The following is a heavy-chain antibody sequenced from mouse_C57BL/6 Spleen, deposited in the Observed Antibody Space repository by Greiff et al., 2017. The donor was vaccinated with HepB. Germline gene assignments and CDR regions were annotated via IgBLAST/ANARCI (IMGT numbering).Heavy chain of an antibody. CDR3: ARDPGLYYYAMDY. CDR2: ISYDGSN. V-gene: IGHV3-6*01. CDR1: GYSITSGYY. D-gene: IGHD2-4*01. Sequence: ESGPGLVKPSQSLSLTCSVTGYSITSGYYWNWIRQFPGNKLEWMGYISYDGSNNYNPSLKNRISITRDTSKNQFFLKLNSVTTEDTATYYCARDPGLYYYAMDYWGQGTSVTVSS. J-gene: IGHJ4*01.